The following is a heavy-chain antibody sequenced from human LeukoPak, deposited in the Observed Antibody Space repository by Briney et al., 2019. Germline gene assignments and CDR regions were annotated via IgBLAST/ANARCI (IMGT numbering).Heavy chain of an antibody. Sequence: GGSLRLSCAASGFTFSSYAMHWVRQAPGKGLEWVAVISYDGSNKYYTDSVKGRFTISRDNSKNTLYLQMNSLRAEDTAVYYCARGPWLMGGGYYYYYMDVWGKGTTVTVSS. V-gene: IGHV3-30*04. D-gene: IGHD2-8*01. CDR1: GFTFSSYA. J-gene: IGHJ6*03. CDR2: ISYDGSNK. CDR3: ARGPWLMGGGYYYYYMDV.